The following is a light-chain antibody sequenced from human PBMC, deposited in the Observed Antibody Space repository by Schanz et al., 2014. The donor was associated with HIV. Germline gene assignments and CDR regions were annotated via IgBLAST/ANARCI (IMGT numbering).Light chain of an antibody. CDR2: DVT. CDR3: CSFAGTIWV. V-gene: IGLV2-11*01. Sequence: QSVLTQPRSVSGSPGRSVTISCTGTSSDVGHYNYVSWYQQHPDKAPRLIIYDVTKRPSGVPDRFSGSKSGNTASLTISGLQAEDEADYYCCSFAGTIWVFGGGTKVTVL. J-gene: IGLJ3*02. CDR1: SSDVGHYNY.